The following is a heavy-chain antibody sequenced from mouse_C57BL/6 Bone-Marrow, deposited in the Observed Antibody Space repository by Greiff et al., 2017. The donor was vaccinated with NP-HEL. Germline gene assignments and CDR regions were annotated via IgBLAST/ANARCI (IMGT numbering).Heavy chain of an antibody. CDR1: GFNIKDDY. V-gene: IGHV14-4*01. D-gene: IGHD1-1*02. CDR2: IDPENGDT. Sequence: EVKLMESGAELVRPGASVKLSCTASGFNIKDDYMHWVKQRPEQGLEWIGWIDPENGDTEYASKFQGKATITADTSSNTAYLPLSSLTTEDTAVYYCTTCGSYYWGQGTTLTVSS. CDR3: TTCGSYY. J-gene: IGHJ2*01.